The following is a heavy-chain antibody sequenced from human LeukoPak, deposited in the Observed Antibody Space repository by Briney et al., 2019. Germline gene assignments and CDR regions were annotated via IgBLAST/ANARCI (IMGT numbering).Heavy chain of an antibody. CDR2: IYYSGST. V-gene: IGHV4-59*01. CDR1: GGSISSYY. D-gene: IGHD6-6*01. J-gene: IGHJ4*02. Sequence: PSETLSLTCTVSGGSISSYYWSWIRQPPGKGLEWIGYIYYSGSTNYNPSLKSRVTISVNTSKNQFSLKLSSVTAADTAVYYCARVGWEYSSSVGFDYWGQGTLVTVSS. CDR3: ARVGWEYSSSVGFDY.